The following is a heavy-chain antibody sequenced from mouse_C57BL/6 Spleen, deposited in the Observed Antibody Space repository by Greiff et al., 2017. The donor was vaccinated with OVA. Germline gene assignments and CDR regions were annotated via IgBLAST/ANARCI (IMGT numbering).Heavy chain of an antibody. D-gene: IGHD2-4*01. CDR2: IYPGDGDT. CDR3: ARERDYDGYYYAMDY. V-gene: IGHV1-82*01. J-gene: IGHJ4*01. Sequence: LVESGPELVKPGASVKISCKASGYAFSSSWMNWVKQRPGKGLEWIGRIYPGDGDTNYNGKFKGKATLTADKSSSTAYMQLSSLTSEDSAVYFCARERDYDGYYYAMDYWGQGTSVTVSS. CDR1: GYAFSSSW.